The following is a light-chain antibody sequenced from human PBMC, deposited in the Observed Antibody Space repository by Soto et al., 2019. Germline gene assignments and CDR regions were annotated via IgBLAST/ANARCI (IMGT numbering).Light chain of an antibody. Sequence: QSALTQPRSVSGSPGQSVTISCNGASSDVGGYNYVSWHQQHPGKAPKLIIFAVTQWPSGVPDRFSGSKSGNTASLTISGLQADDEADYYCCSYAGSNTWVFGGGTKLTVL. CDR3: CSYAGSNTWV. V-gene: IGLV2-11*02. CDR2: AVT. J-gene: IGLJ3*02. CDR1: SSDVGGYNY.